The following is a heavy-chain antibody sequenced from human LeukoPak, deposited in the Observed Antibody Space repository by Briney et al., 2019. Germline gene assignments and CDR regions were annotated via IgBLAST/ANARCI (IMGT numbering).Heavy chain of an antibody. CDR1: GYSFTSYW. Sequence: GESLKISCKGSGYSFTSYWIGWVRQMPGKGLEWMGIIFPGDSDTRYSPSFQGQVTISADKSISTAYLQWGSLKASDTAMYYCARPRAQGLRYDAFDIWGQGTMVTVSS. J-gene: IGHJ3*02. D-gene: IGHD1-26*01. CDR3: ARPRAQGLRYDAFDI. V-gene: IGHV5-51*01. CDR2: IFPGDSDT.